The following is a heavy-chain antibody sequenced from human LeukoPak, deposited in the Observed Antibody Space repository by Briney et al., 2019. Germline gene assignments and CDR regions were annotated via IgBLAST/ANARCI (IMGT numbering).Heavy chain of an antibody. D-gene: IGHD3-3*01. J-gene: IGHJ4*02. Sequence: ASVKVSCKASGYTFTSYEINWVRQATGQGREGMGWKNPNSGNTGYAQKFQGRVTMTRNTSISTAYMELSSLRSADTAVYYCARGRPITIFGVVIRTDLDYWGQGPLVTVSS. CDR1: GYTFTSYE. CDR2: KNPNSGNT. CDR3: ARGRPITIFGVVIRTDLDY. V-gene: IGHV1-8*01.